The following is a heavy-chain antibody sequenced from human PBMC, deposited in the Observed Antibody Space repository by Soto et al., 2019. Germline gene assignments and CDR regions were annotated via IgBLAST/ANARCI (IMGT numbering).Heavy chain of an antibody. J-gene: IGHJ6*02. CDR2: INPNRGGT. D-gene: IGHD6-19*01. CDR1: GYTFTGYY. Sequence: QVQLVQSGAEVKKPGASVKVSCKASGYTFTGYYMHWVRQAPGQGLEWMGWINPNRGGTNYAQKFQGWVTMTRDTSISSAYMEMSRLRSDDTAVYYCARSVRVSDGMDVWGQGTTVTVSS. CDR3: ARSVRVSDGMDV. V-gene: IGHV1-2*04.